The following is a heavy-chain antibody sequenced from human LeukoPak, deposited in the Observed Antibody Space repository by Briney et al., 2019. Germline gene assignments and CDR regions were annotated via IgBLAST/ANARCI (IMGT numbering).Heavy chain of an antibody. V-gene: IGHV3-21*01. D-gene: IGHD2-2*01. J-gene: IGHJ4*02. CDR2: ISSSSSYI. CDR1: GFTFSSYS. Sequence: PGGSLRLSCAASGFTFSSYSMNWVRQAPGKGLEWVSSISSSSSYIYYADSVKGRFTISRDNAKNSLYLQMNSLRAEDTAAYYCARDRRYCSSTSCYHFDYWGQGTLVTVSS. CDR3: ARDRRYCSSTSCYHFDY.